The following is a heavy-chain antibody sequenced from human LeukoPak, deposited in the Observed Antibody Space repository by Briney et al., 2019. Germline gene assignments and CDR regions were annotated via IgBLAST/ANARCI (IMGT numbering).Heavy chain of an antibody. D-gene: IGHD6-13*01. J-gene: IGHJ6*03. CDR2: IYTSGST. CDR3: ARDNSSGARWYPYYYYYMDV. V-gene: IGHV4-4*07. Sequence: SETLSLTCTVSGGSISSYYWSWIRQPAGKGLEWIGRIYTSGSTNYNPSLKSRVTMSVDTSKNQFSLKLSSVTAADTAVYYCARDNSSGARWYPYYYYYMDVWGKGTTVTVSS. CDR1: GGSISSYY.